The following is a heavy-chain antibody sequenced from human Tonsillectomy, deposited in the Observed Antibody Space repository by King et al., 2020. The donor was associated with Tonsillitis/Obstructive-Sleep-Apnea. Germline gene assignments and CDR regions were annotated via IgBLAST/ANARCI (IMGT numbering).Heavy chain of an antibody. J-gene: IGHJ4*02. D-gene: IGHD3-22*01. CDR2: ISAYNGNT. CDR1: GYTFTSYG. Sequence: QLVQSGAEVKKPGASVRVSCKASGYTFTSYGINWVRQAPGQGLEWMGWISAYNGNTNYAQNLQGRVTMTTDTSTNTAYMELKSLRSDDTAVYYCARVLSFDTSSYYEGFDYWGQGTLVTVSS. CDR3: ARVLSFDTSSYYEGFDY. V-gene: IGHV1-18*01.